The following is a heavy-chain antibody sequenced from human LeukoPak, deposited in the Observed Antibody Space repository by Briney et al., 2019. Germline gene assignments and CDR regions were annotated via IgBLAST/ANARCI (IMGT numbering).Heavy chain of an antibody. V-gene: IGHV1-2*04. J-gene: IGHJ5*02. Sequence: ASVKVSCKASGYTFTGYYMHWVRQAPGQGLEWMGWINPNSGGTNYAQKFQGWVTMTRDTSISTAYMELSRLRSDDTAVYYCARDYYESSGYYHPFDPWGQGTLVTVSS. CDR1: GYTFTGYY. CDR3: ARDYYESSGYYHPFDP. CDR2: INPNSGGT. D-gene: IGHD3-22*01.